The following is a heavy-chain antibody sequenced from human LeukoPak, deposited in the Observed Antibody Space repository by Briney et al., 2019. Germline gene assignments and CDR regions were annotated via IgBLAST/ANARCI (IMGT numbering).Heavy chain of an antibody. CDR1: GGSISSYY. CDR3: ARDPVATISEDAFDI. J-gene: IGHJ3*02. D-gene: IGHD5-12*01. CDR2: IYTSGST. V-gene: IGHV4-4*07. Sequence: PSETLSLTCTVSGGSISSYYWSWIRQPAGKGLEWIGRIYTSGSTNYNPSLKSRVTMSVDTSKNQFSLKLSSVTAADTAVYYCARDPVATISEDAFDIWGQGTMVTVSS.